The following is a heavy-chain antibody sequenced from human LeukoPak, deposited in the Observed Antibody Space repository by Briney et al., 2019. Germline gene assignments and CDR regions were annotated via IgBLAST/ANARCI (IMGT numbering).Heavy chain of an antibody. J-gene: IGHJ4*02. CDR3: ARDRGDYGLDY. V-gene: IGHV3-30*04. Sequence: WGSLRLSCAASGFTFSSYAMRWVRQAPGKGLEWVAVISYDGSNKYYADSVKGRFTISRDNSKNTLYLQMNSLRAEDTAVYYCARDRGDYGLDYWGQGTLVTVSS. CDR2: ISYDGSNK. D-gene: IGHD4-17*01. CDR1: GFTFSSYA.